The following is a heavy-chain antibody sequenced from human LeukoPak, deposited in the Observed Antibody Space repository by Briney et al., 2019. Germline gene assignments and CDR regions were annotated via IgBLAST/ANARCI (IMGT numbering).Heavy chain of an antibody. CDR1: GYTFTSYG. CDR3: ARVVYDFWSGYYIDY. Sequence: ASVKVSCKASGYTFTSYGISWVRQAPGQGLEWMGWISAYNGNTNYAQKLQGRVTMTTDTSTCTAYMELRSLRSDDTAVYYCARVVYDFWSGYYIDYWGQGTLVTVSS. CDR2: ISAYNGNT. D-gene: IGHD3-3*01. J-gene: IGHJ4*02. V-gene: IGHV1-18*01.